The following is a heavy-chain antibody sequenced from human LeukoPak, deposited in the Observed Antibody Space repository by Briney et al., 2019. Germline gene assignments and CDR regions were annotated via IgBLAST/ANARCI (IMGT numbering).Heavy chain of an antibody. D-gene: IGHD3-10*01. CDR2: INPSGGST. Sequence: ASVKVSCKASGYTFTSYYMHWVRQAPGQGLEWMGIINPSGGSTSYAQKFQGRVTRTRDMSTSTVYMELSSLRSEDTAVYYCARASNYYGSGSYYNRYWGQGTLVTVSS. CDR3: ARASNYYGSGSYYNRY. CDR1: GYTFTSYY. J-gene: IGHJ4*02. V-gene: IGHV1-46*01.